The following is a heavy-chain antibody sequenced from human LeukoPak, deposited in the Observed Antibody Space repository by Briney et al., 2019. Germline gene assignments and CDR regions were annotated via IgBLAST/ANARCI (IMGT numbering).Heavy chain of an antibody. J-gene: IGHJ5*02. V-gene: IGHV4-34*01. CDR2: INHSGST. Sequence: PSETLSLTCAVYGGSFSGYYWSWIRPPPGKGLEWIGEINHSGSTNYNPSLKSRVTISVDTSKNQFSLKLSSVTAADTAVYYCARDGNSSGWYGKEALNWFDPWGQGTLVTVSS. CDR3: ARDGNSSGWYGKEALNWFDP. CDR1: GGSFSGYY. D-gene: IGHD6-19*01.